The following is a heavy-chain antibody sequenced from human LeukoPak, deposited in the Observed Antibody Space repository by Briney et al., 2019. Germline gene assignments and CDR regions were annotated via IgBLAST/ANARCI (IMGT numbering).Heavy chain of an antibody. CDR1: GLTFADAW. J-gene: IGHJ4*02. D-gene: IGHD1-26*01. CDR3: TTDLTYSGPGY. CDR2: IKGRADGGTT. V-gene: IGHV3-15*01. Sequence: GGSLRLSCAASGLTFADAWMTWVRQAPGKGLEWVGRIKGRADGGTTDYATPVKGRFIISRDDSRDTLYLQMNSLKTEDTALYYCTTDLTYSGPGYWGQGTLVTVSS.